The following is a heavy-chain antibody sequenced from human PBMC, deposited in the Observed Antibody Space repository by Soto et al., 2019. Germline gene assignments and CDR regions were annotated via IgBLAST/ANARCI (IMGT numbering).Heavy chain of an antibody. CDR3: AGGYDHYYDSSGFQFDY. J-gene: IGHJ4*02. CDR1: GGSIGSSSYY. CDR2: IYYSGGT. V-gene: IGHV4-39*01. D-gene: IGHD3-22*01. Sequence: SETLSLTCTVSGGSIGSSSYYWGWIRQPPGKGLEWIGSIYYSGGTYYNPSLKSRVTISVDTSKNQFSLKLSSVTAADTAVYYCAGGYDHYYDSSGFQFDYWGQGTLVTVSS.